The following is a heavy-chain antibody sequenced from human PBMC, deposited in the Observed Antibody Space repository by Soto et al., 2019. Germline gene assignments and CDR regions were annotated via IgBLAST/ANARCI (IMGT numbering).Heavy chain of an antibody. CDR1: GGSISSYY. CDR2: IHYSGST. D-gene: IGHD6-19*01. J-gene: IGHJ4*02. Sequence: SETLSLTCTVSGGSISSYYWSWIRQPPGKGLEWIGYIHYSGSTNYNPSLKSRVTISVDTSKNQFSLKLSSVTAADTAVYYCARVAPAGIYYSGQGTLVTVSS. V-gene: IGHV4-59*01. CDR3: ARVAPAGIYY.